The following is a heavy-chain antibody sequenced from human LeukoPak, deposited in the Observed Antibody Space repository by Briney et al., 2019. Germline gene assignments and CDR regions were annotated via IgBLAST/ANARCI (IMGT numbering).Heavy chain of an antibody. CDR2: ISSSSSYI. Sequence: GGSLRLSCAASGFTFSSYSMNWVRQAPGKGLEWVSSISSSSSYIYYADSVKGRFTISRDNAKNSLYLQMNSLRAEDTAVYYCARGLSDYYYYGMDVWGQGTTVTVSS. CDR3: ARGLSDYYYYGMDV. V-gene: IGHV3-21*01. J-gene: IGHJ6*02. CDR1: GFTFSSYS. D-gene: IGHD3-16*02.